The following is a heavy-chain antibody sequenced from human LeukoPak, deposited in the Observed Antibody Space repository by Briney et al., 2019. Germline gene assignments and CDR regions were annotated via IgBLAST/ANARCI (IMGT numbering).Heavy chain of an antibody. CDR2: IIPIFGIA. CDR1: GGTFSSYA. D-gene: IGHD5-18*01. J-gene: IGHJ4*02. Sequence: ASVKVSCKASGGTFSSYAIGWVRQAPGQGLEWMGRIIPIFGIANYAQKFQGRVTITADKSTSTAYMELSSLRSEDTAVYYCARGYSYGPPDYWGQGTLVTVSS. CDR3: ARGYSYGPPDY. V-gene: IGHV1-69*04.